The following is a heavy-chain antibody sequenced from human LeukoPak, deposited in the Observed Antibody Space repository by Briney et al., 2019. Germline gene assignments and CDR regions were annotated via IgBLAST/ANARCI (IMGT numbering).Heavy chain of an antibody. Sequence: SETLSLTCTVSGGSISSYYWSWIRRPPGKGLEWTGYIYYSGSTNYNPSLKSRVTISVDTSKNQFSLKLSSVTAADTAVYYCARYYYDSSGYLKVDYWGQGTLVTVSS. V-gene: IGHV4-59*01. D-gene: IGHD3-22*01. CDR1: GGSISSYY. CDR2: IYYSGST. J-gene: IGHJ4*02. CDR3: ARYYYDSSGYLKVDY.